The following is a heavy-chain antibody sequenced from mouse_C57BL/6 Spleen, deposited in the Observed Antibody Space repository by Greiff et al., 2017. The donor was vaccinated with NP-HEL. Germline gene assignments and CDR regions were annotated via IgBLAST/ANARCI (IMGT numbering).Heavy chain of an antibody. CDR3: ARGHYFSMDY. D-gene: IGHD2-13*01. CDR2: ISYDGSN. V-gene: IGHV3-6*01. CDR1: GYSITSGYY. J-gene: IGHJ4*01. Sequence: EVQRVESGPGLVKPSQSLSLTCSVTGYSITSGYYWNWIRQFPGNKLEWMGYISYDGSNNYNPSLKNRISITRDTSKNQFFLKLNSVTTEDTATYYCARGHYFSMDYWGQGTSVTVSS.